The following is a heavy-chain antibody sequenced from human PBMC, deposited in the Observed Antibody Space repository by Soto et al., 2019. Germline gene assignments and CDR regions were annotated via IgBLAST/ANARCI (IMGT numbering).Heavy chain of an antibody. V-gene: IGHV4-30-2*01. CDR1: GGSISSGGYS. Sequence: SDTLSLTCAVSGGSISSGGYSWSWIRQPPGKGLEWIGYIYHSGSTYYNPSLNSRVTISVDRSKNQFSLKLTSVTAADTAVYYCASRLTVVGGMGVWGQGTTVTVSS. D-gene: IGHD2-15*01. J-gene: IGHJ6*02. CDR3: ASRLTVVGGMGV. CDR2: IYHSGST.